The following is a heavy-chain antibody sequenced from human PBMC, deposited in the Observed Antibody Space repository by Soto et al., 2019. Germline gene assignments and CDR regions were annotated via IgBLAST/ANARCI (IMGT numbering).Heavy chain of an antibody. CDR3: ARDRGEYCSGGSCHSPGVYYYGMEV. Sequence: ASVKISCKASGGTFSSYAISWVREAPGQGLEWMGGIIPIFGTANYAQKFQGRVTITADKSTSTAYMELSSLRSEDTAVYYCARDRGEYCSGGSCHSPGVYYYGMEVWGKGTKVTVSS. J-gene: IGHJ6*04. D-gene: IGHD2-15*01. CDR2: IIPIFGTA. V-gene: IGHV1-69*06. CDR1: GGTFSSYA.